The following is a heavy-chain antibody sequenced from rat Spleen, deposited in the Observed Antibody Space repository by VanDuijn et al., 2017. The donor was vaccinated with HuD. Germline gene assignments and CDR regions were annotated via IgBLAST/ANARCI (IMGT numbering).Heavy chain of an antibody. J-gene: IGHJ4*01. D-gene: IGHD1-6*01. Sequence: EVQLVESGGGLVQPGNSLKLSCAASGFTFSDYAMAWVRQAPTKGLEWVASITNTGGSIHYPDSVRGRFTISRDNAKGTLSLQMYILRSEDTATYYCTRAMYTTDYYFAKGYYVMDAWGQGASVTISS. CDR3: TRAMYTTDYYFAKGYYVMDA. V-gene: IGHV5S23*01. CDR2: ITNTGGSI. CDR1: GFTFSDYA.